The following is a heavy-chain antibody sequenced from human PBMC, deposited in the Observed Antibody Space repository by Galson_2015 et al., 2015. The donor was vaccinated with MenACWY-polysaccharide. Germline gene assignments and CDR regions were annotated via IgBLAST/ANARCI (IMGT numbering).Heavy chain of an antibody. CDR2: IKQDGSEK. Sequence: SLRLSCAASGFTFNNYWMSWVRQVPGKGPEWVANIKQDGSEKYYVDSVRGRFTISRDNAKSSLFLQMNSLRAEDTAVYYCARDLGFYCSHNGCYSPYWGQGTLVTVSS. D-gene: IGHD2-15*01. CDR3: ARDLGFYCSHNGCYSPY. CDR1: GFTFNNYW. V-gene: IGHV3-7*03. J-gene: IGHJ4*02.